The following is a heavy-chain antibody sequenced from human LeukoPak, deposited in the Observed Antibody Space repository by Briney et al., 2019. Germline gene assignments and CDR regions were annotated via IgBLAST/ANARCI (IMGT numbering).Heavy chain of an antibody. Sequence: SETLSLTCTVSGGSISSGGYYWSWIRQPPGKGLEWIGYIYYSGSTNYNPSLKSRVTISVDTSKNQFSLKLSSVTAADTAVYYCATEFRLAWSFDYWGQGTLVTVSS. CDR1: GGSISSGGYY. CDR2: IYYSGST. D-gene: IGHD2-8*02. CDR3: ATEFRLAWSFDY. V-gene: IGHV4-61*08. J-gene: IGHJ4*02.